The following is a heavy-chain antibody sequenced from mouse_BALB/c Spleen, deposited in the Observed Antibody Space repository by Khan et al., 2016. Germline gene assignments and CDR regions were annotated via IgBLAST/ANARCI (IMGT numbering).Heavy chain of an antibody. CDR2: IWRGGST. CDR3: AKNDGNYYAMDY. J-gene: IGHJ4*01. CDR1: GFSLTSYG. D-gene: IGHD2-1*01. Sequence: QVQLKESGPSLVQPSQSLSITCTVPGFSLTSYGVHWVRQSPGKGLEWLGVIWRGGSTDYNAAFMSRLSITKDNSKSQVFFKMNSLQADDTAIYYCAKNDGNYYAMDYWGQGTSVTVSS. V-gene: IGHV2-5-1*01.